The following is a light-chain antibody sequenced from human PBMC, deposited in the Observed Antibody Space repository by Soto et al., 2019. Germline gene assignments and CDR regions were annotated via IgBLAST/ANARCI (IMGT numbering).Light chain of an antibody. Sequence: QSALTQPASVSGSLGQSITISCTGTSSDVGGYNYVSWYHQHPGKAPQVMVYDVSKRPSGVPDRFSGSKFDNTASLTISGLQAEDEGDYYCCAYAGSFRVFGGGTKLTVL. CDR1: SSDVGGYNY. J-gene: IGLJ2*01. V-gene: IGLV2-11*01. CDR3: CAYAGSFRV. CDR2: DVS.